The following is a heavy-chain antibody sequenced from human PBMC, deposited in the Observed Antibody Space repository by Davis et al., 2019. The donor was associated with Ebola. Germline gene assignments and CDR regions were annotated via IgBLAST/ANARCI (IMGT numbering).Heavy chain of an antibody. Sequence: PGGSLRLSCAASGFTFSSYGMHWVRQAPGKGLEWVAVISYDGSNKYYADSVKGRFTISRDNSKNTLYLQMNSLRAEDTAVYYCARDSEVVVITPDGMDVWGKGTTVTVSS. D-gene: IGHD3-22*01. V-gene: IGHV3-30*03. CDR2: ISYDGSNK. CDR1: GFTFSSYG. CDR3: ARDSEVVVITPDGMDV. J-gene: IGHJ6*04.